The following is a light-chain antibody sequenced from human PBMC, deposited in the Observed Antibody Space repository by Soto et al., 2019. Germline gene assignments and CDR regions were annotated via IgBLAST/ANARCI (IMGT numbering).Light chain of an antibody. V-gene: IGLV2-11*01. CDR3: CSFAGSYSYV. CDR2: DVT. CDR1: SSDVGRYDY. J-gene: IGLJ1*01. Sequence: QSVLTQPRSVSASPGQSVTISCTGTSSDVGRYDYVSWYQQHPGKAPKLIVYDVTERPSGVPDRFSGSKSGNTASLTISGLQAEDEADYSCCSFAGSYSYVFGTGPNVTVL.